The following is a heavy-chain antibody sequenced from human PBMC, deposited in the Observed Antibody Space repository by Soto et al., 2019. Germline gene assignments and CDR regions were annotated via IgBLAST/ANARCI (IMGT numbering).Heavy chain of an antibody. V-gene: IGHV3-64*01. CDR2: ISSNGGST. CDR3: AKGSQAFDI. Sequence: PGGSLRLSCAASGFTFSSYAMHWVRQAPGKGLEYVSAISSNGGSTYYANSVKGRFTISRDNSKNTLYLQMNSLRAEDTAVYYCAKGSQAFDIWGQGTMVTVSS. J-gene: IGHJ3*02. CDR1: GFTFSSYA.